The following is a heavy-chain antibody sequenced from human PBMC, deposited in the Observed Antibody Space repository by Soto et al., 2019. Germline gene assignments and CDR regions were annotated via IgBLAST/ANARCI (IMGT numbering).Heavy chain of an antibody. V-gene: IGHV3-74*01. CDR1: GFTFSSYW. CDR3: ASHRYCSSTSCYLPDY. Sequence: GGSLRLSCAASGFTFSSYWMHWVRQAPGKGLVWVSRINSDGSSTSYADSVKGRFTISRDNAKNTLYLQMNSLRAEDTAVYYCASHRYCSSTSCYLPDYWGQGTLVTVSS. D-gene: IGHD2-2*01. J-gene: IGHJ4*02. CDR2: INSDGSST.